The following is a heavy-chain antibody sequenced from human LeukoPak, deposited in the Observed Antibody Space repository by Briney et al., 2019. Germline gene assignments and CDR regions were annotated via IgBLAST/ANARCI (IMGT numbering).Heavy chain of an antibody. D-gene: IGHD5-18*01. CDR2: INPNSGGT. CDR3: ARGGWTGYNYGSLPEYYFDY. V-gene: IGHV1-2*02. J-gene: IGHJ4*02. Sequence: ASVKVSCKASGYTFTGYYLHWVRQAPGQGLEWMGWINPNSGGTNDAQKFQGRVAMTRDTSISTAYMELSRLRSDEPAIYYCARGGWTGYNYGSLPEYYFDYWGQGTLVTVSS. CDR1: GYTFTGYY.